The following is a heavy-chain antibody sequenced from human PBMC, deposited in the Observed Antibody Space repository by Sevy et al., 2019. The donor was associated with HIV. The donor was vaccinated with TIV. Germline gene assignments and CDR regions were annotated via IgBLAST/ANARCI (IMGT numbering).Heavy chain of an antibody. D-gene: IGHD2-8*01. CDR2: IKSKGEGGTT. V-gene: IGHV3-15*01. CDR1: GFTFSNAW. CDR3: TNNRGYCIDGVCWEYFDA. Sequence: GGSLRLSCGASGFTFSNAWMTWVRQAPGKGLEWVGRIKSKGEGGTTDYAAPVEGRFTISRKDSKNTLYLHMNSLKSDDTAVYYCTNNRGYCIDGVCWEYFDAWGQGTLVTVSS. J-gene: IGHJ4*02.